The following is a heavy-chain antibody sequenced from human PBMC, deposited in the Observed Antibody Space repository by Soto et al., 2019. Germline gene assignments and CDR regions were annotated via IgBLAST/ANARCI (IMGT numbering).Heavy chain of an antibody. CDR2: ISGSGGST. CDR1: GFTFSSYA. Sequence: QPGGSLRLSCAASGFTFSSYAMSWVRQAPGKGLEWVSAISGSGGSTYYADSVKGRFTISRDNSKNTLYLQMNSLRAEDTAVYYCAVGIVGSGKEKYYYMDVWGKGTTVTVSS. J-gene: IGHJ6*03. D-gene: IGHD3-10*01. V-gene: IGHV3-23*01. CDR3: AVGIVGSGKEKYYYMDV.